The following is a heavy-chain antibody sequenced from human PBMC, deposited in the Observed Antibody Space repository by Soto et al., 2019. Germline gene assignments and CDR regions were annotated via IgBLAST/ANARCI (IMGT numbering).Heavy chain of an antibody. V-gene: IGHV4-30-2*01. D-gene: IGHD3-9*01. J-gene: IGHJ6*02. CDR3: ARGGPYDILARRPVPYYYYGMDV. CDR2: IYHSGST. CDR1: GGSISSGGYS. Sequence: PSETLSLTCAVSGGSISSGGYSWSWIRQPPGKGLEWIGYIYHSGSTYYNPSLKSRVTISVDRSKNQFSLKLSSVTAADTAVYYCARGGPYDILARRPVPYYYYGMDVWGQGTTVTVSS.